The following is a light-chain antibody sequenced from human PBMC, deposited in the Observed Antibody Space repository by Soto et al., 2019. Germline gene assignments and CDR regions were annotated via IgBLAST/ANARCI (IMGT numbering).Light chain of an antibody. J-gene: IGKJ3*01. CDR1: QSIGNY. CDR2: ATS. Sequence: EVVLTQSPATLSLSPGEGATLSCRASQSIGNYLAWYKQKPGQAPRLLIYATSNRATGIPVRFSGSGSGTDFTLTISSLEPEDFAVYYCQQRSSWPFTFGPGTKVDIK. V-gene: IGKV3-11*01. CDR3: QQRSSWPFT.